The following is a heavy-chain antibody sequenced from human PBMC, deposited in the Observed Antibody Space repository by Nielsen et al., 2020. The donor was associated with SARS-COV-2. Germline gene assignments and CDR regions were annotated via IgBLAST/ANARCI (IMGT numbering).Heavy chain of an antibody. J-gene: IGHJ5*02. D-gene: IGHD3-22*01. V-gene: IGHV1-18*01. CDR2: ISVYNGNT. Sequence: ASVKVSCKASGDSSFTDGINWVRQAPGQGFEWMGWISVYNGNTNHAENFQARVTMTTEKSTSTTYMELRSLRSDDTAVYYCARAPGYSSGPPRNWFDPWGQGTLVTVSS. CDR1: GDSSFTDG. CDR3: ARAPGYSSGPPRNWFDP.